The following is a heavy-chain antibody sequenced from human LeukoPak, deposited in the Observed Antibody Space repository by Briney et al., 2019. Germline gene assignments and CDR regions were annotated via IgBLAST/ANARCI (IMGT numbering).Heavy chain of an antibody. CDR3: ARVGYSSGYYDY. CDR2: IYSGGST. D-gene: IGHD3-22*01. CDR1: GFTFSSYG. Sequence: GGSLRLSCAASGFTFSSYGMSWVRQAPGKGLEWVSVIYSGGSTYYADSVKGRFTISRDNSKNTLYLQMNSLRAEDTAVYYCARVGYSSGYYDYWGQGTLVTVSS. V-gene: IGHV3-66*01. J-gene: IGHJ4*02.